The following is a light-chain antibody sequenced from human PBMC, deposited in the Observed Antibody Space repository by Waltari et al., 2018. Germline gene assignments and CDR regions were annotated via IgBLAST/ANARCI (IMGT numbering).Light chain of an antibody. CDR2: DVS. J-gene: IGLJ1*01. CDR3: SSYTASRLYV. Sequence: QSALTQPASVSGSPGQSITISCPGTSSDVGGYNYVSWYQQYPGKAPKLVINDVSSRPSGTSDRFSGSKSGNTASLIISGLQADDEADYYCSSYTASRLYVFGTGTKVTVL. V-gene: IGLV2-14*03. CDR1: SSDVGGYNY.